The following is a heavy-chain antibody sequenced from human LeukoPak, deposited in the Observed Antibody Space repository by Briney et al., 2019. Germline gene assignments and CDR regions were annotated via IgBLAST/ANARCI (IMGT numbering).Heavy chain of an antibody. CDR3: ATALQNRLVITYYYYYYMDV. CDR2: INPNSGGT. D-gene: IGHD3-9*01. Sequence: ASVKVSCKASGYTFTGYYMHWVRQAPGQGLEWRGWINPNSGGTNYAQKFQGRVTMTRDTSISTAYMELSRLSSDDTAVYYCATALQNRLVITYYYYYYMDVWGKGATVTVSS. J-gene: IGHJ6*03. CDR1: GYTFTGYY. V-gene: IGHV1-2*02.